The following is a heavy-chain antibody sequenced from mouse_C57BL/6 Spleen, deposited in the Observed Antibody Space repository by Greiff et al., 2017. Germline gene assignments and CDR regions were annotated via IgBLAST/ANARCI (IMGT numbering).Heavy chain of an antibody. CDR1: GYAFSRYW. Sequence: QVQLQQSGAELVKPGASVKISCKASGYAFSRYWMNWVKQRPGKGLEWIGQIYPGDGDTNYNGKFKGKATLTADKSSSTAYMQLSSLTSEDSAVYFGAGDALYYEYDALFDYWGQGTTLTVSS. CDR2: IYPGDGDT. D-gene: IGHD2-4*01. CDR3: AGDALYYEYDALFDY. V-gene: IGHV1-80*01. J-gene: IGHJ2*01.